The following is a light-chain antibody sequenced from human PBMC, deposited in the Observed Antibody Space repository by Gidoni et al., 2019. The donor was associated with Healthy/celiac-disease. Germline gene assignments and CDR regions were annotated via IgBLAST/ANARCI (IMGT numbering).Light chain of an antibody. Sequence: IQMTQSPSSLSASVGDSVTITCQASQDISNYLHWYQQKPGKAPKLLIYDASNLETGVPSRFSGSGSGTDFTFTISSLQPEDIATYYCQQYDNRPPTFGQGTRLEIK. V-gene: IGKV1-33*01. J-gene: IGKJ5*01. CDR2: DAS. CDR1: QDISNY. CDR3: QQYDNRPPT.